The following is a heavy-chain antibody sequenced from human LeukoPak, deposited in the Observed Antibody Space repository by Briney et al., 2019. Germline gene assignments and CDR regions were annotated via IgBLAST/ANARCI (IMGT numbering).Heavy chain of an antibody. CDR3: ARDPSLAVAGIRLFDY. V-gene: IGHV1-18*01. D-gene: IGHD6-19*01. CDR2: ISGYNGNP. J-gene: IGHJ4*02. Sequence: ASVKVSCKPSGDTFTNYGISWVRQAPGQGLGWMGWISGYNGNPRYAQKVQGRVTMTTDTSTNTAYMQVNSLRSDATAIYYFARDPSLAVAGIRLFDYWGQGTLVIVSS. CDR1: GDTFTNYG.